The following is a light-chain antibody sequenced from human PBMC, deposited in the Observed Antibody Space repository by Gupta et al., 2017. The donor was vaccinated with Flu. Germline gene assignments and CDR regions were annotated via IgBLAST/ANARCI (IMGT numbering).Light chain of an antibody. Sequence: QAVVTQEPSLTVSPGGTVTLTCGSSTGAVTSGHYPYWFQQKPGQAPSTLIYDTSNKYSWTPARFSGSLLGGKAALTLSGTQPEDEAEYYCLLSYSGDHLVFGGGTQLT. CDR1: TGAVTSGHY. CDR3: LLSYSGDHLV. V-gene: IGLV7-46*01. CDR2: DTS. J-gene: IGLJ2*01.